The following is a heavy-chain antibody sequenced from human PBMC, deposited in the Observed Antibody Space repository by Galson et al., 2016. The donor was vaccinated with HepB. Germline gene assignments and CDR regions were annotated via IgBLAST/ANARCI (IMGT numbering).Heavy chain of an antibody. CDR1: GFTIGTYW. Sequence: SLRLSCAASGFTIGTYWMHWVRQAPGKGLVWVSRINSDGSNTTYAESVKGRFTISRDNVKNTLYLQMNSLRAEDTALYYCARSRLNYYDTSSPDYWGQETLVTVSS. V-gene: IGHV3-74*01. CDR2: INSDGSNT. J-gene: IGHJ4*02. CDR3: ARSRLNYYDTSSPDY. D-gene: IGHD3-22*01.